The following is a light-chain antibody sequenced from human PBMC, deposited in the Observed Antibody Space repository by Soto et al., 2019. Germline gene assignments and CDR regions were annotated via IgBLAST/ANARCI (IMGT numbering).Light chain of an antibody. CDR2: EVN. CDR3: TSYAVGIKVV. V-gene: IGLV2-8*01. CDR1: SSDVGYYNY. J-gene: IGLJ2*01. Sequence: QSALTQPPSASGSPGQSVTISCTGTSSDVGYYNYVSWYQQHPGKAPKLIIYEVNKRPSGVPDRFSGSKSGNTASLTVSGLQAEDEAEYYCTSYAVGIKVVFGGGTKLTVL.